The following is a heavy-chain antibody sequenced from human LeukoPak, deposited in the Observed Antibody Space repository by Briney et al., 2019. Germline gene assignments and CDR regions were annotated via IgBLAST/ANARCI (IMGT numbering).Heavy chain of an antibody. CDR2: IRSNTYGGTT. D-gene: IGHD3-3*01. Sequence: PGGSLRLSCAASGFTFSNYAMSWVRQAPGKGLEWVGLIRSNTYGGTTDYAASVKGRFTISRDDSKSIAYLQMNSLKTEDTGVYYCTRDATVFGVVIIEHFDYWGQGTLVTVSS. CDR1: GFTFSNYA. CDR3: TRDATVFGVVIIEHFDY. J-gene: IGHJ4*02. V-gene: IGHV3-49*04.